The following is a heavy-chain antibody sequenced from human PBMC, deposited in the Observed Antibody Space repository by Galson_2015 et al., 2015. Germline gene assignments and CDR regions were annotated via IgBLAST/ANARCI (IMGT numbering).Heavy chain of an antibody. V-gene: IGHV4-4*02. CDR2: IYHSGST. D-gene: IGHD6-19*01. Sequence: ETLSLTCAVSGGSISSSNWWSWVRQPPGKGLEWIGEIYHSGSTNYNPSLKSRVTISVDKSKNQFSLKLSSVTAADTAVYYCARGEGSGWPLNDYWGQGTLVTVSS. J-gene: IGHJ4*02. CDR3: ARGEGSGWPLNDY. CDR1: GGSISSSNW.